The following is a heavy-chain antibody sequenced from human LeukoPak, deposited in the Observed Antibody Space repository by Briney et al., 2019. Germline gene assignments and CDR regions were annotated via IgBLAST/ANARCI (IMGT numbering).Heavy chain of an antibody. D-gene: IGHD3-22*01. V-gene: IGHV3-15*01. CDR1: GFTFSNAW. J-gene: IGHJ4*02. CDR3: TTAFYYDSSGYSWYFDY. CDR2: IKSKTDGGTT. Sequence: GGSLRLSCAASGFTFSNAWMSWVRQAPGKGLEWFGLIKSKTDGGTTGYAAPVKGRFTISRDDSKNTLYLQMNSLKTEDTAVYYCTTAFYYDSSGYSWYFDYWGQGTLVTVSS.